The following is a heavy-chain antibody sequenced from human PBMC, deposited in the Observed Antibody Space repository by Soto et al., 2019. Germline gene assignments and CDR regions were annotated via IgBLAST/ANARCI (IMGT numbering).Heavy chain of an antibody. CDR2: IKKTSEGGAI. CDR3: ITGQWFPH. J-gene: IGHJ5*02. CDR1: GFTFVNAW. Sequence: DVQLVESGGGLVKPGGSLRLSCAASGFTFVNAWMSWVRQAPGKGLEWVGLIKKTSEGGAIEYAAPVKGRFTISRDDSQNTLYLQMNSLKTEDTAVYYCITGQWFPHWGQGTLVTVSA. V-gene: IGHV3-15*01.